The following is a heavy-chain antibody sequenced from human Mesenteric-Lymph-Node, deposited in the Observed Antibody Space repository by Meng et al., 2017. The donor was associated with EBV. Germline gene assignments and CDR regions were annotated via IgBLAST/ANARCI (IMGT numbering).Heavy chain of an antibody. V-gene: IGHV1-3*01. CDR3: ARGQQGASYAFDY. CDR1: GYTFTSYA. CDR2: INAGNGNT. J-gene: IGHJ4*02. Sequence: GQLGESGAGVRKPGSWVKVSCKASGYTFTSYAMHWVRQAPGQRLEWMGWINAGNGNTKYSQKFQGRVTITRDTSASTAYMELSSLRSEDTAVYYCARGQQGASYAFDYWGQGTLVTVSS. D-gene: IGHD1-26*01.